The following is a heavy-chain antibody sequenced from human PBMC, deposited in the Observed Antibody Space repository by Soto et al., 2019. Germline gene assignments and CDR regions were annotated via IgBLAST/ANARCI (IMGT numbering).Heavy chain of an antibody. CDR1: GFTFSSYA. Sequence: GGSLRLSCAASGFTFSSYAMSWVRQAPGKGLEWVSAISGSGGSTYYADSVKGRFTISRDNSKNTLYLQMNSLRAEDTAVYYCAKDTTYSLYYDILTGSFDYWGQGTLVTVSS. V-gene: IGHV3-23*01. CDR3: AKDTTYSLYYDILTGSFDY. J-gene: IGHJ4*02. D-gene: IGHD3-9*01. CDR2: ISGSGGST.